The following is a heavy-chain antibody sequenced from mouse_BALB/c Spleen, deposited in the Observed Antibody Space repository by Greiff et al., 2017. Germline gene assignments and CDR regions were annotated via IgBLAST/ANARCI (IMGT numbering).Heavy chain of an antibody. Sequence: VQLQQPGAELVKPGASVKMSCKASGYTFTSYWMHWVKQRPGQGLEWIGTIDPSDSYTSYNQKFKGKATLTVDTSSSTAYMQLSSLTSEDSAVYYCTRFFYAMDYWGQGTSVTVSS. CDR2: IDPSDSYT. V-gene: IGHV1S127*01. CDR1: GYTFTSYW. CDR3: TRFFYAMDY. J-gene: IGHJ4*01.